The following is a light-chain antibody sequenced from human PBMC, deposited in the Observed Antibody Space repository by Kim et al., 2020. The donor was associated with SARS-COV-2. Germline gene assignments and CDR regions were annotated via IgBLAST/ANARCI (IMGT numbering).Light chain of an antibody. J-gene: IGLJ2*01. CDR1: SSNIGAGYD. V-gene: IGLV1-40*01. CDR2: GNS. Sequence: QGVNCTCTGSSSNIGAGYDVHWYQQLPGTAPKRLIYGNSNRPSGVPDRFSGSKSGTSASLAITGLQAEDEADYYCQSYDSSLSGVVFGGGTQLTVL. CDR3: QSYDSSLSGVV.